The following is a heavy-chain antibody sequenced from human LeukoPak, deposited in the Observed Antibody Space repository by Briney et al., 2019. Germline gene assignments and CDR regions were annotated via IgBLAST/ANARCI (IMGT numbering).Heavy chain of an antibody. V-gene: IGHV5-51*01. CDR2: IYPGDSDT. D-gene: IGHD2-2*01. CDR1: GYSFTSYW. J-gene: IGHJ4*02. CDR3: ARRYCSSTSCYYFDY. Sequence: VESLQISCKGSGYSFTSYWIGWVRQMPGKGLEWMGIIYPGDSDTRYSPSFQGQVTISADKSISTAYLQWSSLKASDTAMYYCARRYCSSTSCYYFDYWGQGTLVTVSS.